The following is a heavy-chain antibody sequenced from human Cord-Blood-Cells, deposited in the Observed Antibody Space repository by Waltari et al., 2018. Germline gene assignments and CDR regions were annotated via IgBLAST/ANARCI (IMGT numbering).Heavy chain of an antibody. CDR1: GGSISSSSYY. Sequence: QLQLQESGPGLVKPSETLSLTCTVSGGSISSSSYYWGWIRPPPGKGLEWIGSIYYSGSTYYNPSIKSRVTISVDTSKNQFSLKLSSVTAADTAVYYCASTYYYGSGSYYNHAFDIWGQGTMVTVSS. J-gene: IGHJ3*02. CDR2: IYYSGST. CDR3: ASTYYYGSGSYYNHAFDI. V-gene: IGHV4-39*01. D-gene: IGHD3-10*01.